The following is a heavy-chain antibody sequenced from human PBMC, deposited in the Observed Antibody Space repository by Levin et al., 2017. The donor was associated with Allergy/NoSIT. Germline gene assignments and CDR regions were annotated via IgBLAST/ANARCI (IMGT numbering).Heavy chain of an antibody. CDR3: VSNHYGGHSGYFFHS. CDR1: GDTFNSYA. J-gene: IGHJ4*02. V-gene: IGHV1-69*13. D-gene: IGHD4-23*01. CDR2: IIPIFGTT. Sequence: SVKVSCKASGDTFNSYAISWVRQAPGQGLEWMGVIIPIFGTTNYASKFQGKVTITADVSTITASMELRSLRSEDTAVYYCVSNHYGGHSGYFFHSWGQGTLVTVSS.